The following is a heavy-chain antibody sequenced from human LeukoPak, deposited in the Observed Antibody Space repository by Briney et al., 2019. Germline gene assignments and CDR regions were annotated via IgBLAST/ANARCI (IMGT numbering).Heavy chain of an antibody. CDR2: IRYDGSNK. V-gene: IGHV3-30*02. CDR3: AKGFTLQFPVHH. CDR1: GFTFSSYG. D-gene: IGHD5-24*01. J-gene: IGHJ1*01. Sequence: GGSLRLSCAASGFTFSSYGMHWVRQAPGKGLEWVAFIRYDGSNKYYADSVKGRFTISRDNSKNTQYLQMNSLRAEDTAVYYCAKGFTLQFPVHHWGQGTLVTVSS.